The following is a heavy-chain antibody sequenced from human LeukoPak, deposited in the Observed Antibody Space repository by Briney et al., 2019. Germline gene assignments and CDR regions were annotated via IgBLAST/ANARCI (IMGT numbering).Heavy chain of an antibody. J-gene: IGHJ4*02. D-gene: IGHD5-24*01. CDR3: ARGRWLQLPDY. CDR1: GGSITGYF. Sequence: PSETLSLTCTVSGGSITGYFWSWIRQPPGKGLEWIGSIYYSGGTNYNPSLKSRVTISLDTSKNQFSLKLSSVTAADTAVYYCARGRWLQLPDYWGQGTLVTVSS. CDR2: IYYSGGT. V-gene: IGHV4-59*01.